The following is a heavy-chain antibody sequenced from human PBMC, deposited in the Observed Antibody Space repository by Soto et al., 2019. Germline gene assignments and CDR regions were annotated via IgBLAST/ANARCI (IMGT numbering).Heavy chain of an antibody. Sequence: GGSLRLSCAASGFTFSSYGMHWVRQAPGKGLEWVAVIWYDGSNKYYADSVKGRFTISRDNSKNTLYLQMNSLRAEDTAVYYCARGVGYSNNNWFDPWGQGTLVTVSS. CDR1: GFTFSSYG. CDR3: ARGVGYSNNNWFDP. J-gene: IGHJ5*02. D-gene: IGHD4-4*01. V-gene: IGHV3-33*01. CDR2: IWYDGSNK.